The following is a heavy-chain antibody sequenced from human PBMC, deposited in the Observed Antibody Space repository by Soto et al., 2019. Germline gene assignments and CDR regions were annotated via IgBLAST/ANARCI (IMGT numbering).Heavy chain of an antibody. D-gene: IGHD3-10*01. CDR2: IIPIFGTP. CDR3: ARDRDDYGSGNYYNRIDF. V-gene: IGHV1-69*01. Sequence: QVQLVQSGAEVKKPGSSVKVSCKASGGIFSTYAISWLRQAPGQGLEWMGGIIPIFGTPNYAQRFQGRVTITADVSTTTSYMELSRLTSEDTAVYYCARDRDDYGSGNYYNRIDFWGQGTLVTVSS. CDR1: GGIFSTYA. J-gene: IGHJ4*02.